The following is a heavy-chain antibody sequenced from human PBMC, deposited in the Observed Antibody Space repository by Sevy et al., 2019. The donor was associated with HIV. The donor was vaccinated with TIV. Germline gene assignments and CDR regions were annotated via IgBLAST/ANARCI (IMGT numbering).Heavy chain of an antibody. CDR3: AREGGYTDQGMDV. V-gene: IGHV3-48*01. CDR1: GFTFSSYS. D-gene: IGHD5-12*01. J-gene: IGHJ6*02. CDR2: ISSSSSTI. Sequence: GGSLRLSCAASGFTFSSYSMSWVRQAPGKGLEWVSYISSSSSTIYYADSVKGRFTISRDNAKNSLYLQMNSLRGEDTAVYYCAREGGYTDQGMDVWGQGTTVTVSS.